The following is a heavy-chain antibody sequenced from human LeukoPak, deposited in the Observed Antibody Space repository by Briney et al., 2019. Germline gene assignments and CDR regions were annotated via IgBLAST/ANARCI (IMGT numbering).Heavy chain of an antibody. V-gene: IGHV3-30*02. Sequence: GGSLRLSCAASEFTFSRFGMHWVGQAPGKGLEWVAFIQYDGSIKLYGDSVKGRFTISRDNSKNTLYLQMNSLRPEDTAVYHCAKDVVGQQWPESYWGQGTLVTVSS. CDR3: AKDVVGQQWPESY. CDR2: IQYDGSIK. D-gene: IGHD6-19*01. CDR1: EFTFSRFG. J-gene: IGHJ4*02.